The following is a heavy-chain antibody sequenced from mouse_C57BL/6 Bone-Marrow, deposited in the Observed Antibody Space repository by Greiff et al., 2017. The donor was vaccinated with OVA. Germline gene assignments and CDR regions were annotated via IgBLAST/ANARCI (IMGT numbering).Heavy chain of an antibody. Sequence: VKLQQSGAELVRPGASVTLSCKASGYTFTDYEMHWVKQTPVHGLEWIGAIDPETGGTAYNQKFKGKAILTADKSSRTAYMERRSLTSEDSAVYYCTRGYSNYYAMDYWGQGTAVTVSS. CDR2: IDPETGGT. CDR1: GYTFTDYE. CDR3: TRGYSNYYAMDY. V-gene: IGHV1-15*01. D-gene: IGHD2-5*01. J-gene: IGHJ4*01.